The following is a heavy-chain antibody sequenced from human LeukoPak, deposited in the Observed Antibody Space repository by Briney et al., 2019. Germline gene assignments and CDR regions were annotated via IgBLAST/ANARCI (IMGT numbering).Heavy chain of an antibody. V-gene: IGHV3-74*01. D-gene: IGHD3-10*01. CDR2: INSDGSST. Sequence: GGSLRLSCAASGFTFSSYCMHWVRQAPGKGLVWVSGINSDGSSTNYADSVKGRFTISRDNAKNTLYLQMNSLRAEDTAMYYCARAVYYSNYLGYWGQGTLVTVSS. J-gene: IGHJ4*01. CDR1: GFTFSSYC. CDR3: ARAVYYSNYLGY.